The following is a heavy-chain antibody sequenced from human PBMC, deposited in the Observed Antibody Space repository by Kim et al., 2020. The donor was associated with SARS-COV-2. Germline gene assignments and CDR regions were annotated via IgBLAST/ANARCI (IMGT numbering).Heavy chain of an antibody. J-gene: IGHJ4*01. Sequence: SADYAHSVKGQFTISRDNAKNTLYLQMSRQNAGDTAVYFCARVRGAVVLDFWGHGTLVTVSS. D-gene: IGHD3-10*01. V-gene: IGHV3-74*01. CDR2: SA. CDR3: ARVRGAVVLDF.